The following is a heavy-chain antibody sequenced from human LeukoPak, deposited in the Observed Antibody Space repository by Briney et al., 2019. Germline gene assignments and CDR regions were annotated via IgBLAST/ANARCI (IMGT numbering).Heavy chain of an antibody. CDR3: TRDGGSFCDFDY. CDR1: GFSFRNYA. CDR2: INSDGRIT. J-gene: IGHJ4*02. D-gene: IGHD1-26*01. V-gene: IGHV3-64*02. Sequence: GGSLRLSCVASGFSFRNYAIHWVRQAPGKGLEYVSVINSDGRITYYADSVKGRFTISRDNSKNTVYLQMGSLRGEDMAVYYCTRDGGSFCDFDYWGQGALVTVSS.